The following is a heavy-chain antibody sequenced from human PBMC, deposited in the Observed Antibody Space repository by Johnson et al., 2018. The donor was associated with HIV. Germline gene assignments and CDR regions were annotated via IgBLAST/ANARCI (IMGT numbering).Heavy chain of an antibody. CDR1: GFTFSSYG. CDR2: IYSGGST. CDR3: ARGYGTSGYYYGDAFDI. J-gene: IGHJ3*02. D-gene: IGHD3-22*01. Sequence: QVQLVESGGGVVQPGRSLRLSCAASGFTFSSYGMYWVRQAPGKGLEWVSLIYSGGSTYYADSVKGRFTISRDNSKNTLDLQMNRLRSEDTAVYYCARGYGTSGYYYGDAFDIWGQGTLVTVSS. V-gene: IGHV3-NL1*01.